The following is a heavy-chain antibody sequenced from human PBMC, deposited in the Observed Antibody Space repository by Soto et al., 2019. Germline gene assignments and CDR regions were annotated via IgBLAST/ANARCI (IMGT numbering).Heavy chain of an antibody. Sequence: GGSLRLSCAASGFTFSPHAMHWVRQGPGKGLEWVAVISYEGSNKYYADSVKGRFTISRDNSKNTLYLQMNSLRAEDTAVYYCARERNTGYDYSYYYGMDVWGQGATVTVSS. CDR2: ISYEGSNK. CDR1: GFTFSPHA. D-gene: IGHD5-18*01. CDR3: ARERNTGYDYSYYYGMDV. V-gene: IGHV3-30-3*01. J-gene: IGHJ6*02.